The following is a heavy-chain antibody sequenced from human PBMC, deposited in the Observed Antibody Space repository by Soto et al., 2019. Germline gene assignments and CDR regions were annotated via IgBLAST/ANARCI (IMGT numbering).Heavy chain of an antibody. CDR3: ARERLYPQSLDV. J-gene: IGHJ6*02. Sequence: SETLSLTCTVSGGSISSYYWNWIRQPPGKGLEWIGYIYYTGSTNYSPSLKSRVTISVDTSKNQFSLKLSSVTAADTAVYYCARERLYPQSLDVWGQGTTVTVSS. V-gene: IGHV4-59*01. CDR2: IYYTGST. CDR1: GGSISSYY. D-gene: IGHD1-1*01.